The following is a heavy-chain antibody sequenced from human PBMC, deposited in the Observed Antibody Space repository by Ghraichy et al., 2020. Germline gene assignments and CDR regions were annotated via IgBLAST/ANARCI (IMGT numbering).Heavy chain of an antibody. CDR3: ARDIKSSSWSYYYYAMDV. J-gene: IGHJ6*02. CDR2: ISYDGSNK. D-gene: IGHD6-13*01. CDR1: RFTFSGYA. Sequence: GGSLRLSCAASRFTFSGYAMHWVRQAPGKGLEWVAVISYDGSNKYYADSVKGRFTISRDNSKNTLYLQMNSLRAEDTAVYYCARDIKSSSWSYYYYAMDVWGLGTTVTVSS. V-gene: IGHV3-30-3*01.